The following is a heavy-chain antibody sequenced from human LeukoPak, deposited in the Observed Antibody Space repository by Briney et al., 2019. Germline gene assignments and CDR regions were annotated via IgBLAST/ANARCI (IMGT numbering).Heavy chain of an antibody. J-gene: IGHJ4*02. Sequence: GGSLRLSCATSGFTFSTYPMNWVRQAPGKGLEWVSSISSSSSYIYYADSVKGRFTISRDNAKNSLYLQMNSLRAEDTAVYYCARDPSDYGDYADYWGQGTLVTVSS. CDR2: ISSSSSYI. CDR1: GFTFSTYP. CDR3: ARDPSDYGDYADY. V-gene: IGHV3-21*01. D-gene: IGHD4-17*01.